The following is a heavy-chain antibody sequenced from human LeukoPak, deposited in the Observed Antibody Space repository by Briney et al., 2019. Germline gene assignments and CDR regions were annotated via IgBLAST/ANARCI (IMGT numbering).Heavy chain of an antibody. D-gene: IGHD3-10*01. Sequence: PSETLSLTCAVSGGSISSGGYSWSWIRQPPGKGLEWIGYIYHSGSTYYNPSLKSRVTISVDTSKNQFSLKLSSVTAADTAVYYCARGEYGLGSYGSGSYFYRGPFDHWGQGTLVTVSS. CDR2: IYHSGST. V-gene: IGHV4-30-2*01. J-gene: IGHJ4*02. CDR3: ARGEYGLGSYGSGSYFYRGPFDH. CDR1: GGSISSGGYS.